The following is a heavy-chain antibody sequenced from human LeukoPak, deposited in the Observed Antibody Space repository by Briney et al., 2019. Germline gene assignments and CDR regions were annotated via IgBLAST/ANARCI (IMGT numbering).Heavy chain of an antibody. J-gene: IGHJ5*02. CDR3: ARDLWFDP. CDR1: GFTFSTYS. CDR2: ISSSGRTI. V-gene: IGHV3-48*04. Sequence: GGSLRLSCAASGFTFSTYSMNWVRQAPGKGLEWVSYISSSGRTIYYADSVKGRFTISKDNADNSLYLQMNSLRAEDTAVYYCARDLWFDPWGQGTLVTVSS.